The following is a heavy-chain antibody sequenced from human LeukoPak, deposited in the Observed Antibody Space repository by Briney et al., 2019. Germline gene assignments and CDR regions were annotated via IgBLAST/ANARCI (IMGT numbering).Heavy chain of an antibody. J-gene: IGHJ3*02. V-gene: IGHV1-2*02. CDR1: GYTFTGYY. CDR2: INPNSGGT. D-gene: IGHD3-3*01. Sequence: ASVKVSCKASGYTFTGYYMHWVRQAPGQGLEWMGWINPNSGGTNYAQKFQGRVTMTRDTSISTAYMELSRLRSDDTAVYYCARAISYALGAFDIWGQGTMVTVSS. CDR3: ARAISYALGAFDI.